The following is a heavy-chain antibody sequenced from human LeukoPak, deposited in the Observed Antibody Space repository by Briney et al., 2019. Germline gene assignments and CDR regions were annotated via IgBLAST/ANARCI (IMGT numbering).Heavy chain of an antibody. J-gene: IGHJ5*02. V-gene: IGHV3-30*04. CDR2: ISYDGSNK. Sequence: GRSLRLSCAASGFTFSSYAMHWVRQAPGKGLEWVAVISYDGSNKYYADSVKGRFTISRDNSKNTLYLQMNSLRAEDTAVYYCAREPDSSGWYGLFDPWGQGTLVTVSS. CDR1: GFTFSSYA. D-gene: IGHD6-19*01. CDR3: AREPDSSGWYGLFDP.